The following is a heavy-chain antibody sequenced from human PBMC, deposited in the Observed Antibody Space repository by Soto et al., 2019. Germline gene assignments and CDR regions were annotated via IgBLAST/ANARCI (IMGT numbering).Heavy chain of an antibody. CDR3: ARDAMTTVIPYYYYYGMDV. CDR1: GGSISTYY. D-gene: IGHD4-17*01. J-gene: IGHJ6*02. V-gene: IGHV4-59*01. Sequence: SETLSLTCTVSGGSISTYYWSWIRQPPGKGLEWIGYISYSGSTNYNPSLKSRLTISVDTSKNQFSLKLSSVTAADTTVYYCARDAMTTVIPYYYYYGMDVWGQGNTVTVSS. CDR2: ISYSGST.